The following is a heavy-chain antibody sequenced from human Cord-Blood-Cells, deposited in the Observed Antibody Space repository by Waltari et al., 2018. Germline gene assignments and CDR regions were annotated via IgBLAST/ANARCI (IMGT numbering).Heavy chain of an antibody. J-gene: IGHJ6*03. Sequence: QVQLQQSDPGLVKPSETLSLTCTVSGGTISSYYWSWIRQPPGKGLEWIGYIYYSGSTNYNPSLKSRVTISVDTSKNQFSLKLSSVTAADTAVYYCAFAFWSSLNYMDVWGKGTTVTVSS. D-gene: IGHD3-3*01. V-gene: IGHV4-59*01. CDR1: GGTISSYY. CDR2: IYYSGST. CDR3: AFAFWSSLNYMDV.